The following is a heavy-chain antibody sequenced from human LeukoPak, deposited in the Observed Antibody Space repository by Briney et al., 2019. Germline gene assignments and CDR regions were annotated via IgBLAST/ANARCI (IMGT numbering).Heavy chain of an antibody. Sequence: TGGSLRLSCAASGFAFNTYGMSWVRQAPGKGLEWVSAISGSGGNTYYADSVKGRFTISRDNSKNTLYLQMNSLRAKDTALYYCAKDRTWGLDYWGQGTLVTVSS. J-gene: IGHJ4*02. D-gene: IGHD7-27*01. CDR1: GFAFNTYG. CDR3: AKDRTWGLDY. CDR2: ISGSGGNT. V-gene: IGHV3-23*01.